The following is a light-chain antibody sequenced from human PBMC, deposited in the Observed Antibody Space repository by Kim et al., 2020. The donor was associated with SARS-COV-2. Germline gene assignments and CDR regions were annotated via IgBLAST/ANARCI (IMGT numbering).Light chain of an antibody. CDR1: QSVSSSY. J-gene: IGKJ5*01. Sequence: SPGERATLSCRASQSVSSSYLAWYQQKPGQAPWLLIYGASSRATGIPDRFSGSGSGTDFTLTISRLEPEDFAVYYCQQYGSSSITFGQGTRLEIK. CDR2: GAS. CDR3: QQYGSSSIT. V-gene: IGKV3-20*01.